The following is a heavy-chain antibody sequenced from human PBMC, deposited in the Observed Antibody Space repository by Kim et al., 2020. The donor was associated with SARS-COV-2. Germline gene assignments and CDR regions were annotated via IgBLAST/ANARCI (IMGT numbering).Heavy chain of an antibody. D-gene: IGHD6-13*01. CDR3: ATGMAASGYYYYYGMDV. CDR2: FDPEDGET. J-gene: IGHJ6*02. V-gene: IGHV1-24*01. Sequence: ASVKVSCKVSGYTLTELSMHWVRQAPGKGLEWMGGFDPEDGETIYAQKFQGRVTMTEDTSTDTAYMELSSLRSEDTAGYYCATGMAASGYYYYYGMDVWGQGTTVTVSS. CDR1: GYTLTELS.